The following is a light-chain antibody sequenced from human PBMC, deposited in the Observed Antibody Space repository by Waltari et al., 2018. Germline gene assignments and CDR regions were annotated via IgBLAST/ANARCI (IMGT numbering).Light chain of an antibody. CDR3: CSYAGSSTVV. CDR2: EGS. J-gene: IGLJ2*01. CDR1: SSDVGSYNL. V-gene: IGLV2-23*01. Sequence: QSALTQPASVSGSPGQSITISCTGTSSDVGSYNLVSWYQQHPGKAPKLMIYEGSKWPSGVSDRFSGSKSGNTASLTISGLQAEDEADYCCCSYAGSSTVVFGGGTKLTVL.